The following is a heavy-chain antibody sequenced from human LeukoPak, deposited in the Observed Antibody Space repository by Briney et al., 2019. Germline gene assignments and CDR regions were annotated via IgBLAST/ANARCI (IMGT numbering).Heavy chain of an antibody. V-gene: IGHV1-8*01. Sequence: RASVKVSCKASGYTFTSYDINWVRQATGQGLEWMGWMNPNSGNTGYAQKFQGRVTMTRNTSISTAYMELSSLRSEDTAVYYCASLQAGGYCSGGSCYDFDYWGQGTLVTVSS. CDR1: GYTFTSYD. J-gene: IGHJ4*02. CDR2: MNPNSGNT. CDR3: ASLQAGGYCSGGSCYDFDY. D-gene: IGHD2-15*01.